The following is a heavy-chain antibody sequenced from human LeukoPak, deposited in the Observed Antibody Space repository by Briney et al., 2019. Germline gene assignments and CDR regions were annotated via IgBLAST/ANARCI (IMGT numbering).Heavy chain of an antibody. V-gene: IGHV4-34*01. Sequence: KASETLSLTCAVYGGSFSGYYWSWIRQPPGKGLEWIGEINHSGSTNYNPSLKSRVTISVDTSKNQFSLKLSSVTAADTAVYYCARGDIVVVPAAIRPYYYSGMDVWGQGTTVTVSS. J-gene: IGHJ6*02. CDR1: GGSFSGYY. D-gene: IGHD2-2*02. CDR2: INHSGST. CDR3: ARGDIVVVPAAIRPYYYSGMDV.